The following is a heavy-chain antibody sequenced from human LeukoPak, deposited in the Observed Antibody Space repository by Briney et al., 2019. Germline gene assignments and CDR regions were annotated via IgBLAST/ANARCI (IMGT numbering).Heavy chain of an antibody. CDR3: ESDSSGYFGP. J-gene: IGHJ5*02. V-gene: IGHV3-11*01. Sequence: PGGSLRLSCAASGFTFSDYYMNWLRQAPGRGLEWVSYISNSGSAKYYADSVKGRITISRDNDKNSVYLEMNSLRAEDTAVYYCESDSSGYFGPWGQGTLVTVSS. D-gene: IGHD3-22*01. CDR2: ISNSGSAK. CDR1: GFTFSDYY.